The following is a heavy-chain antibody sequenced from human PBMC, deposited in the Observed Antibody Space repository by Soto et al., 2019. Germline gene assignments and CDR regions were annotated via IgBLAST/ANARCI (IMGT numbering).Heavy chain of an antibody. CDR2: ISYDGSNT. V-gene: IGHV3-30-3*01. CDR3: ATPGSGSYPR. Sequence: QVQLVESGGGVVQPGRSLRLSCAASGFTFSSYAMHWVRQAPGKGLEWVAVISYDGSNTYYADSVKGRFTISRDNSKNTLYLQINSLRAEDTAVYYCATPGSGSYPRWGQGTLITVSS. J-gene: IGHJ4*02. CDR1: GFTFSSYA. D-gene: IGHD1-26*01.